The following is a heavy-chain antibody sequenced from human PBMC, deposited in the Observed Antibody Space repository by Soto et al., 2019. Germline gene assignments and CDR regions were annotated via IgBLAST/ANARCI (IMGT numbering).Heavy chain of an antibody. D-gene: IGHD1-26*01. Sequence: QVHLVESGGGVVQPGRSLRLSCAASGFSFSTYGMHWVRQAPGKGLEWVAFISNDGSNKYYADSVKGRFTISRDNTKNTLYLQMNNLRAYDTAVYYCAKRFGNYWAFDYWGQGTLVPVSA. CDR2: ISNDGSNK. CDR3: AKRFGNYWAFDY. J-gene: IGHJ4*02. CDR1: GFSFSTYG. V-gene: IGHV3-30*18.